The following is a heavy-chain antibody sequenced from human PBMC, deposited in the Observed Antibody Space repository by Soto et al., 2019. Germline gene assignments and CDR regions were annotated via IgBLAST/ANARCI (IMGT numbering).Heavy chain of an antibody. D-gene: IGHD3-9*01. J-gene: IGHJ6*02. Sequence: HPGGSLRLSCAASGFTFSSYGMHWVRQAPGKGLEWVAVISYDGSNKYYADSVKGRFTISRDNSKNTLYLQMNSLRAEDTAVYYCAKDLSDILTGYSWALYYYYYYGMDVWGQGTTVTVSS. V-gene: IGHV3-30*18. CDR1: GFTFSSYG. CDR2: ISYDGSNK. CDR3: AKDLSDILTGYSWALYYYYYYGMDV.